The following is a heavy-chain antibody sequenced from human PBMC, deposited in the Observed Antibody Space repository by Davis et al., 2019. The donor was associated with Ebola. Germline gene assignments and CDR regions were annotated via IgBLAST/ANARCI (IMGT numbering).Heavy chain of an antibody. CDR1: GFTFSSYS. J-gene: IGHJ5*02. Sequence: GESLKISCAASGFTFSSYSMSWVRQAPGKGLEWVGRIKSKTDGGTTDYAAPVKGRFTISRDDSKNTLYLQMNSLRAEDTAVYYCALKKWFDPWGQGTLVTVSS. V-gene: IGHV3-15*01. CDR3: ALKKWFDP. CDR2: IKSKTDGGTT. D-gene: IGHD3-3*02.